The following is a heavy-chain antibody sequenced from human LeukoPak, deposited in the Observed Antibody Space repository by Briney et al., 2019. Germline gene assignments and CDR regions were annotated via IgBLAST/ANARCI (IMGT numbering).Heavy chain of an antibody. J-gene: IGHJ4*02. Sequence: GGSLRLSCTVSGFTFSRYSMNWVRQAPGKGLEWVSYMSSSGSTIYYADSVKGRFTISRDNAKNSLYLQMNSLRAEDTAVYYCAKESRQWLVLGGVDYWGQGTLVTVSS. V-gene: IGHV3-48*04. CDR3: AKESRQWLVLGGVDY. CDR2: MSSSGSTI. CDR1: GFTFSRYS. D-gene: IGHD6-19*01.